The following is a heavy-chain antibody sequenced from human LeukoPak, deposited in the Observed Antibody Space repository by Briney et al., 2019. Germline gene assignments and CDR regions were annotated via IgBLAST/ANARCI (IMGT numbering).Heavy chain of an antibody. CDR3: ARGRLPGNSGSYWWFDP. CDR1: VGTFSSYA. Sequence: GSSVKVSCKSSVGTFSSYAISWVRQAPGQGLEWMGGIIPIFGTANYAQKFQGRVTITTDESTSTAYMELSSQRSEDTAVYYCARGRLPGNSGSYWWFDPWGQGTLVTVSS. J-gene: IGHJ5*02. V-gene: IGHV1-69*05. D-gene: IGHD1-26*01. CDR2: IIPIFGTA.